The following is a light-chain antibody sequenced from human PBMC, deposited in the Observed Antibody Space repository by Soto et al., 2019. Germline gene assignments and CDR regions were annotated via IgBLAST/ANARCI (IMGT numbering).Light chain of an antibody. CDR1: QTISSW. V-gene: IGKV1-5*03. Sequence: MTQSPATLSVSPGEGATLPCTASQTISSWLAWYQQKPGKAPKLLIYKASTLKSGVPSRFRGSGSGTEFTLTISSLQPDDFATYYCQHYNSYSEAFGQGTKVDIK. CDR3: QHYNSYSEA. J-gene: IGKJ1*01. CDR2: KAS.